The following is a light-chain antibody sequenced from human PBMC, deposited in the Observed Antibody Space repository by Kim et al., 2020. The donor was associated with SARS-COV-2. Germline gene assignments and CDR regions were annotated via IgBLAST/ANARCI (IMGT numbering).Light chain of an antibody. CDR3: QSYDSSNWV. CDR2: EDN. Sequence: NFMLTQPHSVSESPGKTVTISCTRSSGSIASNYVQWYQQRPGSAPTTVIYEDNQRPSGVPDRFSGSIDSSSNSASLKTEDEADYYCQSYDSSNWVFGGGTQLTVL. V-gene: IGLV6-57*04. CDR1: SGSIASNY. J-gene: IGLJ3*02.